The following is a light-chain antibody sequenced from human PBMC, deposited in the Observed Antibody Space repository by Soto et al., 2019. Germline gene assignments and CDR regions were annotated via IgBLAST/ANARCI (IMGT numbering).Light chain of an antibody. J-gene: IGKJ5*01. V-gene: IGKV1-9*01. Sequence: IQLTQSPSSLSASVGDRVTFTCRASQGISTFLAWYQQKAGKAPKPLIYAASTLQSGVSSRFSGSGSGTDFTLIISSLQPEDSAIYYCQQLHSYPITFGHGTRLEIK. CDR3: QQLHSYPIT. CDR1: QGISTF. CDR2: AAS.